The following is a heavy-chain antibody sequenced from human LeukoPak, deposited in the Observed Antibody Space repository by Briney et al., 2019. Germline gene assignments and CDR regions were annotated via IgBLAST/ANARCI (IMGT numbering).Heavy chain of an antibody. CDR2: ISSSRSYI. Sequence: NPAGSLRLSCAASGFTFSSYSMNWVRQAPGKGLEWVSSISSSRSYIYYADSVNGRFTISRDNAKNSLYLHMNSLRAEDTAVYYCARDRAVAGPTRYYYYYGMDVWGQGTTVTVSS. CDR3: ARDRAVAGPTRYYYYYGMDV. CDR1: GFTFSSYS. D-gene: IGHD6-19*01. V-gene: IGHV3-21*01. J-gene: IGHJ6*02.